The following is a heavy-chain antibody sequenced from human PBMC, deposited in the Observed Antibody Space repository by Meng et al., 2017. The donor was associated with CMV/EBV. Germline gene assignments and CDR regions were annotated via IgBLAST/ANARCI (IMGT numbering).Heavy chain of an antibody. CDR3: ARDNAYGDGFDY. CDR2: ISSSGSTI. J-gene: IGHJ4*02. Sequence: LSLTCAASGFTFSSSEMNWVRQAPGKGLEWVSYISSSGSTIYYADSVKGRFTISRDNAKNSLYLQMNSLRAEDTAVYYCARDNAYGDGFDYWGQGTLVTVSS. CDR1: GFTFSSSE. V-gene: IGHV3-48*03. D-gene: IGHD4-17*01.